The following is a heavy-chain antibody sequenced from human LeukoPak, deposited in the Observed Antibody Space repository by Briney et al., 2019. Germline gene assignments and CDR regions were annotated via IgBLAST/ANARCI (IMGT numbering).Heavy chain of an antibody. CDR2: INHSGST. J-gene: IGHJ4*02. Sequence: SETLSLTCAVYGGSFSGYYWSWIRQPPGKGLEWIGEINHSGSTNYNPSLKSRVTISVDTSKNQFSLKLSSVTAADTAVYYCARLTLKKTYYYGSGSYSGFDYWGQGTLVTVSS. CDR1: GGSFSGYY. V-gene: IGHV4-34*01. D-gene: IGHD3-10*01. CDR3: ARLTLKKTYYYGSGSYSGFDY.